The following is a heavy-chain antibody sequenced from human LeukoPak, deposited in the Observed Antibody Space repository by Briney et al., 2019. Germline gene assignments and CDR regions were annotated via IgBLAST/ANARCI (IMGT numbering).Heavy chain of an antibody. CDR3: AGSSGWYAPFDY. V-gene: IGHV3-33*01. CDR2: IRYDGSNK. CDR1: GFTFSSYG. D-gene: IGHD6-19*01. Sequence: SGRSLRLSCAASGFTFSSYGMHWVRQAPGKGLEWVAVIRYDGSNKYYADSVKGRFTISRDNSKNTLYLQMNSLRAEDTAVYYCAGSSGWYAPFDYWGQGTLVTVSS. J-gene: IGHJ4*02.